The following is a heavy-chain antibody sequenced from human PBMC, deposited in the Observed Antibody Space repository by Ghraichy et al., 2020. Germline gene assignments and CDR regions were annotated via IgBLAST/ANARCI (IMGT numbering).Heavy chain of an antibody. Sequence: GESLNISCAASGFTFSSCDMNWVRQAPGKGLEWVSSISSNSLYIYYADSVKGRFTISRDNAKKSLFLHMNSLRAEDTAMYYCASYDYNFGEDYWGQGTLVTVSS. D-gene: IGHD5-24*01. CDR1: GFTFSSCD. V-gene: IGHV3-21*01. CDR2: ISSNSLYI. J-gene: IGHJ4*02. CDR3: ASYDYNFGEDY.